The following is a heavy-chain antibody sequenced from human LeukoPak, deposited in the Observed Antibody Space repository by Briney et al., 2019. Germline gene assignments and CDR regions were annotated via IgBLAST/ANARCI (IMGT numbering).Heavy chain of an antibody. J-gene: IGHJ4*02. Sequence: GGPLSPSVPAFDFTSINYYLGWFGRPPGRGLEWVSYFSSSGSTIYYADSVKGRFTISRDNAKNSVYLQMNSLRAEDTAVYYCARYSGSSGYSYYFDYWGQGTLVTVSS. CDR2: FSSSGSTI. CDR3: ARYSGSSGYSYYFDY. V-gene: IGHV3-11*01. CDR1: DFTSINYY. D-gene: IGHD3-22*01.